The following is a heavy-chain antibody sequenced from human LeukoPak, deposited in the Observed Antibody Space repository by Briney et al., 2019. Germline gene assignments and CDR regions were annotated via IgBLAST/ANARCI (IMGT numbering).Heavy chain of an antibody. CDR2: FDPEDGET. CDR1: GYTFTGYY. J-gene: IGHJ4*02. Sequence: GASVKVSCKASGYTFTGYYMHWVRQAPGKGLEWMGGFDPEDGETIYAQKFQGRATMTEDTSTDTAYMELSSLRSEDTAVYYCATANSYYYDSSGYLFEYWGQGTLVTVSS. D-gene: IGHD3-22*01. CDR3: ATANSYYYDSSGYLFEY. V-gene: IGHV1-24*01.